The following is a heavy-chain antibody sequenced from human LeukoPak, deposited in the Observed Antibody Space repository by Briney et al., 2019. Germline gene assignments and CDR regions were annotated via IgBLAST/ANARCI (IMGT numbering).Heavy chain of an antibody. Sequence: PGGSLRLSCAVSGFVVSTNYMNWVRQAPGKGLEWVSVIYSGGNTYYADSVKGRFTISRDNSKNTVYLQMNNLRDEDTAIYYCAREPYSPTWFDLWGQGTLVTVTS. D-gene: IGHD1-26*01. CDR2: IYSGGNT. CDR3: AREPYSPTWFDL. V-gene: IGHV3-53*01. J-gene: IGHJ5*02. CDR1: GFVVSTNY.